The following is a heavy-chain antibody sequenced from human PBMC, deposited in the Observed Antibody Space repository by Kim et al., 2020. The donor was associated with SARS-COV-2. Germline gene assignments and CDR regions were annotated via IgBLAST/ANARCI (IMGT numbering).Heavy chain of an antibody. Sequence: GGSLRLSCAASGFTFSDYYMSWIRQAPGKGLEWVSYISSSSCYTNYADSVKGRFTISRDNAKNSLYLQMNSLRAEDTAVYYCATNPRYYDILTGYYRAVYFQHWGQGTLVTVSS. D-gene: IGHD3-9*01. CDR1: GFTFSDYY. CDR2: ISSSSCYT. J-gene: IGHJ1*01. CDR3: ATNPRYYDILTGYYRAVYFQH. V-gene: IGHV3-11*06.